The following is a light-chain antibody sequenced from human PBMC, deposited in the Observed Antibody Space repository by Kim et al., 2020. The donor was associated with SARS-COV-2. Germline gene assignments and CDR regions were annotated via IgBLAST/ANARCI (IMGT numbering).Light chain of an antibody. V-gene: IGKV3-20*01. CDR2: AAS. CDR1: QSVTSTY. Sequence: SPGESATPSCRASQSVTSTYLAWYQHKPGQAPRLLIYAASIRATGIPDRFSGSGSGTDFTLTISRLEPEDFALYYCQQYGKSPRNFGQGTKVDIK. J-gene: IGKJ2*01. CDR3: QQYGKSPRN.